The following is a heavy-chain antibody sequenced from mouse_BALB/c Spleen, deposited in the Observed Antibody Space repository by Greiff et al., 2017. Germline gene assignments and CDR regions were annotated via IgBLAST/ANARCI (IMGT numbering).Heavy chain of an antibody. J-gene: IGHJ2*01. CDR3: ARRGYEARYFDY. Sequence: VQLQQSGAELVRPGSSVKISCKASGYAFSSYWMNWVKQRPGQGLEWIGQIYPGDGDTNYNGKFKGKATLTADKSSSTAYMQLSSLTSEDSAVYFCARRGYEARYFDYWGQGTTLTVSS. CDR2: IYPGDGDT. V-gene: IGHV1-80*01. D-gene: IGHD2-14*01. CDR1: GYAFSSYW.